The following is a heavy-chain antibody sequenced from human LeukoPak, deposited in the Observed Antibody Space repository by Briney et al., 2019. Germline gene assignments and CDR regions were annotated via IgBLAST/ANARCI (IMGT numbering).Heavy chain of an antibody. J-gene: IGHJ4*02. V-gene: IGHV3-30*03. CDR1: GFTFSNYG. CDR2: ISYDGSIE. CDR3: ARFPDY. Sequence: GGSLRLSCAASGFTFSNYGMHWVRQSPGKGLEWVAVISYDGSIEYYADSVKGRFTISRDDSRNTLYLQMNSLKTEDAAVYYCARFPDYWGQGSLVTVSS.